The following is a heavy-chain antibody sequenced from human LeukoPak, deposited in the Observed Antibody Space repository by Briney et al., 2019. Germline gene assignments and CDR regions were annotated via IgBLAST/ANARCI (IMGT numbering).Heavy chain of an antibody. CDR3: AKVSSPLFGYSYGGYFDH. D-gene: IGHD5-18*01. CDR2: FDPEDGET. J-gene: IGHJ4*02. Sequence: ASVKVSCKVSGYTLTELSMHWVRQAPGKGLEWMGGFDPEDGETIYAQKFQGRVTMTEDTSTDTAYMELSSLRSEDTAVYYCAKVSSPLFGYSYGGYFDHWGQGTLVTVSS. V-gene: IGHV1-24*01. CDR1: GYTLTELS.